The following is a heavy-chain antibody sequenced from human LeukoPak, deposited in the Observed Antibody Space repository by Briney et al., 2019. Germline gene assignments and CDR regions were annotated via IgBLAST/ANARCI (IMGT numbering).Heavy chain of an antibody. CDR3: ARYSGFNYADY. Sequence: SRTLSLTCAVSGGSISSGGYSWSWIRQPPGKGLEWIGYIYHSGSTYYNPSLESRVTISVDRSKNQFSLKLSSVSAADTAVYYCARYSGFNYADYWGQGTLVTVSS. D-gene: IGHD5-12*01. CDR1: GGSISSGGYS. V-gene: IGHV4-30-2*01. CDR2: IYHSGST. J-gene: IGHJ4*02.